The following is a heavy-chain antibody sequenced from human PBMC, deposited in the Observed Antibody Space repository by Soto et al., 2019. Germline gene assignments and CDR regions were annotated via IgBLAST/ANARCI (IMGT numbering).Heavy chain of an antibody. Sequence: QVQLQQWGAGLLKPSETLSLTCAVYGGSFNGYYWSWIRQPPGKGLEWIGEINHSGSTNYNPSLKSRVTISVDTSKNQFSLKLSSVTAADTAVYYCARGRNYGGSHYYYWGQGTLVTVSS. D-gene: IGHD2-15*01. V-gene: IGHV4-34*01. CDR2: INHSGST. CDR1: GGSFNGYY. CDR3: ARGRNYGGSHYYY. J-gene: IGHJ4*02.